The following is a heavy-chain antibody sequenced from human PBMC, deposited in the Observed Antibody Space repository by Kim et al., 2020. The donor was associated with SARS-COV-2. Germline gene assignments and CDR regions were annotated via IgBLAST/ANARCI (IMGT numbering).Heavy chain of an antibody. Sequence: SETLSLTCTVSGGSISSGGYYWSWIRQHPGKGLEWIGYISYSGSTYYNPSLKSRVTISVDTSKNQFSLKLSSVTAADTAVYYCAASPSSSLIDYWGQGTLVTVYS. CDR1: GGSISSGGYY. CDR2: ISYSGST. V-gene: IGHV4-31*03. CDR3: AASPSSSLIDY. D-gene: IGHD6-13*01. J-gene: IGHJ4*02.